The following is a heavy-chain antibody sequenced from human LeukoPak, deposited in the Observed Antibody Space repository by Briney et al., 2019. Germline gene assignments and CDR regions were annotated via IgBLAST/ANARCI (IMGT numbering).Heavy chain of an antibody. V-gene: IGHV3-30-3*01. Sequence: PGGSLRLSCAASGFTFSSYAMHWVRQAPGKGLEWVAVISYDGSNKYYADSVKGRFTISRDNSKNTLYLQMNSLRAEDTAVYYCVGTYCGGDCYSSFGYWGQGTLVTVSS. CDR2: ISYDGSNK. J-gene: IGHJ4*02. D-gene: IGHD2-21*02. CDR3: VGTYCGGDCYSSFGY. CDR1: GFTFSSYA.